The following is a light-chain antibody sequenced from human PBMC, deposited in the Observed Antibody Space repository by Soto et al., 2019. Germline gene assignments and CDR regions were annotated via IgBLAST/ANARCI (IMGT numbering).Light chain of an antibody. Sequence: QSALTQPRSVSGSPGESVTISCTGTSSDVASYNYVSWYQQYPGKAPKVLIYDVTERPSEVPDRFSGSKSGTSGSLAITGLQAEDEGHYYCQSYDRGLTAYVFGTGTKLTVL. CDR2: DVT. V-gene: IGLV2-11*01. J-gene: IGLJ1*01. CDR3: QSYDRGLTAYV. CDR1: SSDVASYNY.